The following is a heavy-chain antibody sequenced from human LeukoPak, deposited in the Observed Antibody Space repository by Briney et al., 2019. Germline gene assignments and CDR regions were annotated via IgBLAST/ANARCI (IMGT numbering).Heavy chain of an antibody. CDR3: GRFGYVSAVDT. J-gene: IGHJ5*02. Sequence: GGSLRLSCGASGFAFSSYWMTWLRQAPGKGLEFVANIEPAGSATYYADSVKGRFTTSRDNTKNLLYLQMNSLTAEDSAVYHCGRFGYVSAVDTWGQGALVTVSS. CDR2: IEPAGSAT. D-gene: IGHD2-15*01. CDR1: GFAFSSYW. V-gene: IGHV3-7*01.